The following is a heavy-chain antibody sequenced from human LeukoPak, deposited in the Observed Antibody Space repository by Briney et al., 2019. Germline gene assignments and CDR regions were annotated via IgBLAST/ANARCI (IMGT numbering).Heavy chain of an antibody. V-gene: IGHV4-59*01. J-gene: IGHJ3*02. Sequence: SETLSLTCTVSGGSISSYYRSWIRQPPGKGLEWIGYIYYSGSTNYNPSLKSRVTISVDTSKNQFSLKLSSVTAADTAVYYCARDPGNLWSGYSKDDAFDIWGQGTMVTVSS. CDR1: GGSISSYY. CDR3: ARDPGNLWSGYSKDDAFDI. D-gene: IGHD3-3*01. CDR2: IYYSGST.